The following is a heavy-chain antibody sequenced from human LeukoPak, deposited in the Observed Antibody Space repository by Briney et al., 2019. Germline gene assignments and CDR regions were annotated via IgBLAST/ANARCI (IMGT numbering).Heavy chain of an antibody. CDR2: IRQGGSEK. V-gene: IGHV3-7*03. CDR1: GFTFSRYW. Sequence: QSGGSLSLSCAAYGFTFSRYWMSWVRQAPGKGLEWVGNIRQGGSEKTYVDSVKGRFTLSRDNAKNSLYLQMNSLRAEDTAVYYCARVRPTEEFEDYWGQGTLVTVSS. J-gene: IGHJ4*02. CDR3: ARVRPTEEFEDY. D-gene: IGHD4-17*01.